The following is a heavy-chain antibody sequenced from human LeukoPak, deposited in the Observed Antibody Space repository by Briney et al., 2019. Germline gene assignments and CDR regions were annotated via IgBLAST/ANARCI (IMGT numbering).Heavy chain of an antibody. CDR3: ARYISWWDV. CDR2: ISSSGSTI. CDR1: GFTFSSYE. Sequence: GGSLRLSCAASGFTFSSYEMNWVRQAPGKGLEWVSYISSSGSTIYYADSVKGRSTISRDNAKNSLYLQMNSLRAEDTAVYYCARYISWWDVWGKGTTVTISS. J-gene: IGHJ6*04. D-gene: IGHD6-13*01. V-gene: IGHV3-48*03.